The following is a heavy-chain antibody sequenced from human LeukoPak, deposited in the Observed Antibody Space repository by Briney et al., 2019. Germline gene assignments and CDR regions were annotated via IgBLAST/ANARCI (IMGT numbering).Heavy chain of an antibody. CDR2: IYYSGST. Sequence: SETLSLTCTVSGGSISSYYWSWIRQPPGKGLEWIGYIYYSGSTNYNPSLKSRVTISVDTSKNQFSLKLSSVTAADTAMYYCARDLVAAPSEWGQGTLVTVSS. CDR1: GGSISSYY. CDR3: ARDLVAAPSE. J-gene: IGHJ4*02. V-gene: IGHV4-59*12. D-gene: IGHD2-15*01.